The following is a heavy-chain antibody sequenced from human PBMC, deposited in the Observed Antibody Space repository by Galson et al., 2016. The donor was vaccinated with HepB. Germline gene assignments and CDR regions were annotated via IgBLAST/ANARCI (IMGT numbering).Heavy chain of an antibody. CDR2: ISSTGTTT. Sequence: SLRLSCAASGFIFSDFYMAWIRQAPGKGLEWVSQISSTGTTTHSADSVKGRFTISRDNTKNSLYLQMNSLGAEDTAVYYCARDHRRLNYDPDAFDMWGQGTMVTVSS. V-gene: IGHV3-11*01. J-gene: IGHJ3*02. CDR3: ARDHRRLNYDPDAFDM. CDR1: GFIFSDFY. D-gene: IGHD1-7*01.